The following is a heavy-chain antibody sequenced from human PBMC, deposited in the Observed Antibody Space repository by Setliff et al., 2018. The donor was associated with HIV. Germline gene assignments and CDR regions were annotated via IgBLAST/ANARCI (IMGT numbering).Heavy chain of an antibody. V-gene: IGHV4-39*01. CDR1: GGPINSFNYY. Sequence: KPSETLSLTCTVAGGPINSFNYYWGWLRQPPGKGLEWVASISYSGNTYYKASLKSRLNISADTSKNQFFLNLTSVTAADTAVYFCARHRGVRGSSGWFGINWFDPWGQGTLVTVSS. D-gene: IGHD6-19*01. CDR3: ARHRGVRGSSGWFGINWFDP. CDR2: ISYSGNT. J-gene: IGHJ5*02.